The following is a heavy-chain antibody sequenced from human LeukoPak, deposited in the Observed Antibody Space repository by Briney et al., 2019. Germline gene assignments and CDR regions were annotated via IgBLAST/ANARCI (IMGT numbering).Heavy chain of an antibody. CDR2: IWYDGNNK. CDR3: AEVLSGSGIDS. CDR1: GFTFSSYG. V-gene: IGHV3-33*01. D-gene: IGHD1-26*01. Sequence: PGRSLRLSCAASGFTFSSYGMHWVRQAPGMGLEWVAIIWYDGNNKYYADSVKGRFTISRDNSKNTLYLQMNSLRVEDTAVYYCAEVLSGSGIDSWGRGPRSPSPQ. J-gene: IGHJ4*02.